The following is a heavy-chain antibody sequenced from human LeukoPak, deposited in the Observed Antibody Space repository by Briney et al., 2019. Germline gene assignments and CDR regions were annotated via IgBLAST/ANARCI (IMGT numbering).Heavy chain of an antibody. CDR2: ISGSGGST. V-gene: IGHV3-23*01. Sequence: PGGSLRLSCAASGFTFSSYGMSWVRQAPGKGLEWVSAISGSGGSTYYADSVKSRFTISRDNSKNTLYLQMNSLRAEDTAVYYCTKDQYVSWFRELPYYWGQGTLVTVSS. CDR3: TKDQYVSWFRELPYY. D-gene: IGHD3-10*01. CDR1: GFTFSSYG. J-gene: IGHJ4*02.